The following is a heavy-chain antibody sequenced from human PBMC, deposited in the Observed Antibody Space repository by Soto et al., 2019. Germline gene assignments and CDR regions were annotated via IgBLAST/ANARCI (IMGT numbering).Heavy chain of an antibody. CDR3: AKVPLVRTYSYDCGVHV. J-gene: IGHJ6*02. CDR2: ISGSGKDT. CDR1: GFTFSNYR. V-gene: IGHV3-21*06. D-gene: IGHD5-12*01. Sequence: PGGSLRLSCATSGFTFSNYRMNWVRQAPGKGLEWVASISGSGKDTFYRDSVKGRFTISRDNAESSLVLQMNNLAVDDTAVYHCAKVPLVRTYSYDCGVHVWGPGSTVTV.